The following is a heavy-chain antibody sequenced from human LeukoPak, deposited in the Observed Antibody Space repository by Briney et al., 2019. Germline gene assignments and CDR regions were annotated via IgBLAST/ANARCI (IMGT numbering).Heavy chain of an antibody. V-gene: IGHV3-21*04. D-gene: IGHD2-8*01. CDR1: GFTFSSYS. CDR3: ARDLFCTNGVCPADY. CDR2: ISSGSSYV. Sequence: GGSQRLSCAASGFTFSSYSMDWVRQAPGKGLEWVSSISSGSSYVYYADSVKGRFTISRDNAKSSLYLQMNSLRAEDTAVYYCARDLFCTNGVCPADYWGQGTLVTVSS. J-gene: IGHJ4*02.